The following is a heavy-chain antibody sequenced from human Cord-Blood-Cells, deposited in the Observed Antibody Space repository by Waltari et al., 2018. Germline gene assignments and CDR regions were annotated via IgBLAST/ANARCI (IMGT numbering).Heavy chain of an antibody. CDR2: INSDGGST. Sequence: EVQLVESGGGLVQPGGSLRLSCAASGFTFSSYWMHWVRQAPGKGLVWVSRINSDGGSTSYAESVKGRFTISRDNAKNTLYLQMNSLRAEDTAVYYCARGAPWGSEGDYWGQGTLVTVSS. V-gene: IGHV3-74*01. CDR1: GFTFSSYW. CDR3: ARGAPWGSEGDY. D-gene: IGHD7-27*01. J-gene: IGHJ4*02.